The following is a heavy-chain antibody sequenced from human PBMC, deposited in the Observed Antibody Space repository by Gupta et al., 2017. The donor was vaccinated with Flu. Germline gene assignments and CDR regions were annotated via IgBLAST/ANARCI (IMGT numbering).Heavy chain of an antibody. D-gene: IGHD6-6*01. CDR3: ARGGLVPFYYYMDV. CDR2: ISAYNGNT. CDR1: GYTFTSYD. J-gene: IGHJ6*03. Sequence: QGQPVQSGAEVKKPGASVKVSCKASGYTFTSYDISWVRQAPGQGLEWMGWISAYNGNTHYAQKFHDRVTMTTDTSTSKAYLELRSLRSDDTAVYYCARGGLVPFYYYMDVWGKGTTVTVSS. V-gene: IGHV1-18*01.